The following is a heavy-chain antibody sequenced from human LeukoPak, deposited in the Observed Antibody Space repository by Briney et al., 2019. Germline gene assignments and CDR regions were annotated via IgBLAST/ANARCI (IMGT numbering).Heavy chain of an antibody. D-gene: IGHD3-10*01. Sequence: GGSLRLSCAASGFTFSNYGMHWVRQAPGKGLEWVAVIWYDGSNKYYADSVKGRFTISRDNSKNTLYLQMNSLRAEDTAVYYCARAYGSGTYYANWFDPWGQGTLVTVSS. J-gene: IGHJ5*02. CDR1: GFTFSNYG. CDR3: ARAYGSGTYYANWFDP. V-gene: IGHV3-33*01. CDR2: IWYDGSNK.